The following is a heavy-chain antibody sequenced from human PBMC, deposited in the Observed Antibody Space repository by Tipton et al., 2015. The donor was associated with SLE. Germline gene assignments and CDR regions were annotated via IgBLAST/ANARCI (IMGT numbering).Heavy chain of an antibody. V-gene: IGHV3-7*01. CDR1: GFTFHNYW. J-gene: IGHJ3*02. Sequence: SLRLSCAGSGFTFHNYWMNWVRQAPGKGLEWVANIKQDGSDTHFVDSVKGRFAISRDNAKSSVYLQMNSLRAEDTAVYYCARSSSRSDAFDIWGQGAVVTVSS. CDR2: IKQDGSDT. CDR3: ARSSSRSDAFDI.